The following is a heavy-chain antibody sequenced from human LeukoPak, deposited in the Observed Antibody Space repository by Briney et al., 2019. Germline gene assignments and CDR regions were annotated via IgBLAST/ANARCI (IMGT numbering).Heavy chain of an antibody. CDR1: GYTFTGYY. CDR3: ARDRSSSWYPNPGY. Sequence: GASVEVSCKASGYTFTGYYMHWVRQAPGQGLEWMGWINPNSGGTNYAQKFQGRVTMTRDTSISTAYMELSRLRSDDTAVYYCARDRSSSWYPNPGYWGQGTLVTVSS. J-gene: IGHJ4*02. D-gene: IGHD6-13*01. CDR2: INPNSGGT. V-gene: IGHV1-2*02.